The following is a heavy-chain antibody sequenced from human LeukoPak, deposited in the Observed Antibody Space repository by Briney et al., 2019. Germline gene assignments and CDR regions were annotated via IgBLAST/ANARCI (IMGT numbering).Heavy chain of an antibody. V-gene: IGHV1-69*05. D-gene: IGHD5-12*01. CDR2: IIPIFGTA. Sequence: SVKVSCKASGGTFSSYAISWVRQAPGQGLEWMGGIIPIFGTANYAQRFQGRVTITTDESTSTAYMELSSLRSEDTAVYYCARLGYSGYKDWGQGTQVTVSS. CDR1: GGTFSSYA. CDR3: ARLGYSGYKD. J-gene: IGHJ4*02.